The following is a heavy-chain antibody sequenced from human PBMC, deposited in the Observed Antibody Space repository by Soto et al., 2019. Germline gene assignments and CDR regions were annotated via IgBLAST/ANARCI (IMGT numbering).Heavy chain of an antibody. CDR2: ISSSSSYT. CDR3: ARDPVGYYYYGMDV. CDR1: GFTFSDYY. Sequence: KPGGSLRLSCAASGFTFSDYYMSWIRQAPGKGLEWVSYISSSSSYTNYADSVKGRFTISRDNAKNSLYLQMNSLRAEDTAVYYCARDPVGYYYYGMDVWGQGTTVTVSS. J-gene: IGHJ6*02. V-gene: IGHV3-11*06. D-gene: IGHD2-15*01.